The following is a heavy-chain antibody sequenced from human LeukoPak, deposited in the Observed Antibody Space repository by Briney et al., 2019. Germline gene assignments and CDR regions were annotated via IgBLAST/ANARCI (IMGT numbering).Heavy chain of an antibody. V-gene: IGHV4-59*01. J-gene: IGHJ4*02. Sequence: SETLSLTCTVSGGSISSYYWSWIRQPPGKGLEWIGYIYYSGSTNYNPSLKSRVTISVDTSKNQFSLKLSSVTAADTAVCYCARAGVGVYYFDYWGQGTLVTVSS. D-gene: IGHD2-8*02. CDR2: IYYSGST. CDR3: ARAGVGVYYFDY. CDR1: GGSISSYY.